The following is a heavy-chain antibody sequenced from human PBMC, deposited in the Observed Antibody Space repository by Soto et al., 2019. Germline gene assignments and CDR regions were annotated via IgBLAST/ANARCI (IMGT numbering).Heavy chain of an antibody. V-gene: IGHV1-3*01. CDR3: ARSETDYSTFDY. CDR1: GYTFTRNA. J-gene: IGHJ4*02. D-gene: IGHD3-9*01. Sequence: ASVKVSCKASGYTFTRNAIHWVRHAPGQRLEWIGRINAGNGDTKYSQKFQGRVTITRDTSASAAYMELSTLGSEDTSVYFCARSETDYSTFDYWGQGTLVTVSS. CDR2: INAGNGDT.